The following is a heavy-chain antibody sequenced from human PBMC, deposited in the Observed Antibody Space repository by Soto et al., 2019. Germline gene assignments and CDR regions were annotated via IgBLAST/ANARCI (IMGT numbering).Heavy chain of an antibody. V-gene: IGHV1-2*04. D-gene: IGHD6-13*01. CDR1: GYTFTGYY. CDR3: ARAPLIAAAAAFDI. CDR2: INPNSGGT. Sequence: GASVKVSCKASGYTFTGYYMHWVRQAPGQGLEWMGWINPNSGGTNYAQKFQGWVTMTRDTSISTAYMELSRLRSDDTAVYYCARAPLIAAAAAFDIWGQGTMVTVSS. J-gene: IGHJ3*02.